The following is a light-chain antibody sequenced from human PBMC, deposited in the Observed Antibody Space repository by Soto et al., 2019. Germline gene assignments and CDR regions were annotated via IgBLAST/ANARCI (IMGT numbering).Light chain of an antibody. CDR3: QQRSNWPQIT. V-gene: IGKV3D-20*02. CDR2: GAS. Sequence: EIVLTQSPGTLSLSPGERATLSCRSSQSVSSSYLAWYQQKPGQAPRLLIYGASSRATGIPARFSGSGSGTDFTLTIGSLEPEDFAVYYCQQRSNWPQITFGQGTRLEIK. J-gene: IGKJ5*01. CDR1: QSVSSSY.